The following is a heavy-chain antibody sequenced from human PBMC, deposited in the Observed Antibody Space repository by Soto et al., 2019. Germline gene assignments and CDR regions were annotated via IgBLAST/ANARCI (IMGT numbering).Heavy chain of an antibody. CDR1: GLTFSTSA. J-gene: IGHJ6*02. V-gene: IGHV3-23*01. CDR3: AKDPPSEKLQPDYGMDV. D-gene: IGHD2-15*01. CDR2: ISASGRST. Sequence: PGGSLRLSCAASGLTFSTSAMSWVRQAPGKGLEWVSLISASGRSTDYADSVKGRFTISRDNSKSTVYLQMNSLRADDTAVYYCAKDPPSEKLQPDYGMDVWGQGTTVTVSS.